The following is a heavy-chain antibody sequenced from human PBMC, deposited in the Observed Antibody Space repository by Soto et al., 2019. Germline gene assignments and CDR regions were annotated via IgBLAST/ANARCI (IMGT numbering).Heavy chain of an antibody. J-gene: IGHJ5*02. CDR2: ISGSGGST. CDR1: GFTFSSYA. CDR3: AKQSTKQLVPWNWFDP. D-gene: IGHD6-13*01. Sequence: GGSLRLSCAASGFTFSSYAMSWVRQAPGKGLEWVSAISGSGGSTYYADSVKGRFTISRDNSKNTLYLQMNSLRAEDTAVYYCAKQSTKQLVPWNWFDPWGQGTLVTVSS. V-gene: IGHV3-23*01.